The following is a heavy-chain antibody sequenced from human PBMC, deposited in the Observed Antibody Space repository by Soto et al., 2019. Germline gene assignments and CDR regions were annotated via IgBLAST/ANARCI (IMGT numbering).Heavy chain of an antibody. Sequence: ASVKVSCKASGYTFTGYYMHWVRQAPGQGLEWMGWINPNSGGTNYAQKFQGWVTMTRDTSISTAYMELSRLRSDDTAVYYCAPHYPDSSGYFDHWGQGTLVTVSS. CDR2: INPNSGGT. V-gene: IGHV1-2*04. D-gene: IGHD3-22*01. CDR3: APHYPDSSGYFDH. J-gene: IGHJ4*02. CDR1: GYTFTGYY.